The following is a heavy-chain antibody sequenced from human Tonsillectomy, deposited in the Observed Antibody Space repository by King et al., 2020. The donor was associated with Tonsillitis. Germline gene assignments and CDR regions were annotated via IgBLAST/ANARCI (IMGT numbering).Heavy chain of an antibody. CDR1: GFSFNEAW. CDR3: TTELLSFSCFDF. J-gene: IGHJ4*02. Sequence: VQLVESGGGFIKPGGSLRLSCAASGFSFNEAWMTWVRQAPGKGLEWIGRIIEGETTQNAAPLKGRLVISRDDTKNTVYRQMTSLKTEDTAGYYCTTELLSFSCFDFWGRGTLVSVSS. V-gene: IGHV3-15*01. D-gene: IGHD2-15*01. CDR2: IIEGETT.